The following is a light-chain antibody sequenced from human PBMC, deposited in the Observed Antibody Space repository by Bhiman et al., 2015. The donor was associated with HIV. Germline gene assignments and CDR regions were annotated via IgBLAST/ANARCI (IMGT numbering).Light chain of an antibody. CDR2: QDT. CDR1: KLGDKY. J-gene: IGLJ1*01. Sequence: SYALTQPPSVSVSPGQTASVTCSGDKLGDKYTCWYQQKPGQSPMLVIYQDTKRPSGIPERFSGSNSGNTATLTISGTQAMDEADYYCQAWDSSTVVFGTGTKVTVL. CDR3: QAWDSSTVV. V-gene: IGLV3-1*01.